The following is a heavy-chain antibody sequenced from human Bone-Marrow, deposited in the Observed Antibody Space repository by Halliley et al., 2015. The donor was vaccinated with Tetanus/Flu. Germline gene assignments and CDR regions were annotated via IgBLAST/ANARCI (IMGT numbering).Heavy chain of an antibody. V-gene: IGHV4-31*02. J-gene: IGHJ4*02. D-gene: IGHD6-13*01. CDR2: IYSSGDT. CDR3: AREMGLAAAGIFDY. Sequence: WIGYIYSSGDTYSNPSLKSRLSISVDTSQSQFSLNLNSVTAADPAVYFCAREMGLAAAGIFDYWGQGTLVAVSS.